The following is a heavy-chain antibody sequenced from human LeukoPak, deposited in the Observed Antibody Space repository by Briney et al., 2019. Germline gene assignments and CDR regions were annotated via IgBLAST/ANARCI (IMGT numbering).Heavy chain of an antibody. J-gene: IGHJ3*02. CDR1: GYSFTSYW. V-gene: IGHV5-51*01. D-gene: IGHD6-19*01. Sequence: PGESLKISCKGSGYSFTSYWIGWVRQMPGKGLEWMGIIYPGDSDTRYSPSFQGQVTISADKSISTAYLQWSSLKASDTAMYYCASSIQEWLVQSDAFDIWGQGTMVTVSS. CDR3: ASSIQEWLVQSDAFDI. CDR2: IYPGDSDT.